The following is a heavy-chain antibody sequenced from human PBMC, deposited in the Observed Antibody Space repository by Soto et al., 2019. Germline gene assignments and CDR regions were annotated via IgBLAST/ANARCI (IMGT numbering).Heavy chain of an antibody. CDR3: ARGPKSGNFFLSYLDY. D-gene: IGHD1-26*01. J-gene: IGHJ4*02. CDR2: IDWDDRK. CDR1: GFSLTTSRMC. V-gene: IGHV2-70*11. Sequence: SGPTLVNPTQTLTLTCTFSGFSLTTSRMCVTWIRQPPGKALEWLARIDWDDRKYYTTSLKTRLTISKDTTKNQVVLTMTNMDPVDTATYYCARGPKSGNFFLSYLDYWGQGTLVTVSS.